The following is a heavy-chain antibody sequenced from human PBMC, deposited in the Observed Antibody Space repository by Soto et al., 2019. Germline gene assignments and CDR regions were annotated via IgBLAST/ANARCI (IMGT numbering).Heavy chain of an antibody. CDR3: ARGDYNFWSGYSGDYYSGMEV. V-gene: IGHV4-34*01. Sequence: PSETLSLTCAVYGGSLSGFSWSWIRQPPGKGLEWSGEITHSRSTNYSPSLKSRVTISVDTSKNQFSLKLNCVSAAETAVYYCARGDYNFWSGYSGDYYSGMEVWGQGTTVTVSS. J-gene: IGHJ6*02. D-gene: IGHD3-3*01. CDR2: ITHSRST. CDR1: GGSLSGFS.